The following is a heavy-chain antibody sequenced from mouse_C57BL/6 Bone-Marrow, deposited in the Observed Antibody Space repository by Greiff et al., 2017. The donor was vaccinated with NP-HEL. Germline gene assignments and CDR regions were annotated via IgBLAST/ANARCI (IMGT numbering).Heavy chain of an antibody. CDR2: ISSGGSYT. J-gene: IGHJ1*03. D-gene: IGHD1-1*01. Sequence: EVMLVESGGDLVKPGGSLKLSCAASGFTFSSYGMSWVRQTPDKRLEWVATISSGGSYTYYPDSVKGRFTISRDNAKNTLYLQMSSLKSEDTAMYYCARRNYYGLYWYFDVWGTGTTVTVSS. CDR1: GFTFSSYG. V-gene: IGHV5-6*02. CDR3: ARRNYYGLYWYFDV.